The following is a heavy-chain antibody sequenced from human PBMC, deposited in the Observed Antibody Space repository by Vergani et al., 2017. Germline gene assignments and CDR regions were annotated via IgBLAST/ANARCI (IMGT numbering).Heavy chain of an antibody. Sequence: QLQLQESGPGLVKPSATLSLTCSVSGASIRSSNYYWGWIRQPPGKGLEWIANIYNSGSTYYNPSLKSRVTISVDTSKNQFSLKLSSVTAADMAVYFCAGHSTVEWLVKLGWIDPWGKGILVTVSS. CDR2: IYNSGST. V-gene: IGHV4-39*01. J-gene: IGHJ5*02. D-gene: IGHD6-19*01. CDR1: GASIRSSNYY. CDR3: AGHSTVEWLVKLGWIDP.